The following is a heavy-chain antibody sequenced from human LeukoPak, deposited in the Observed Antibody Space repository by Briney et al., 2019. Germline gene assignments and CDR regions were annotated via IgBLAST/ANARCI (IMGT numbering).Heavy chain of an antibody. Sequence: PGGSLRLSCVVSGGTWMSWVRQAPGKGLEWVANIDEDGREKNYVDSVKGRFTISRDNAKNSLYLQMNSLRVEDTALYYCARKDEDGDYYFDYWGQGTLVTVSS. J-gene: IGHJ4*02. CDR2: IDEDGREK. D-gene: IGHD4-17*01. CDR3: ARKDEDGDYYFDY. CDR1: GGTW. V-gene: IGHV3-7*03.